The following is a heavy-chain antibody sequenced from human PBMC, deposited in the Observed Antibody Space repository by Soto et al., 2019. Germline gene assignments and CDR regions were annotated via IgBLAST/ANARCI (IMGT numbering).Heavy chain of an antibody. CDR2: VSPENRNA. CDR1: GYTFTEYY. Sequence: QVQVVQSRAEVKKPGASVKVSCKTSGYTFTEYYINWVRQAPGQGLEYMGWVSPENRNAGYAPQFRGRVSMTADTSINTVYLELTTLTYEDTAVYYCEVTTGYWGQGTMVTVSS. V-gene: IGHV1-8*01. J-gene: IGHJ4*02. CDR3: EVTTGY. D-gene: IGHD4-17*01.